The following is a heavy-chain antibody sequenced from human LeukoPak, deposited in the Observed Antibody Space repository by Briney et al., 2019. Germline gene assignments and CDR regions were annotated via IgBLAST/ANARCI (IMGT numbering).Heavy chain of an antibody. D-gene: IGHD3-10*01. Sequence: SETLSLTCTVSGGSISSYYWSWIRQPPGKGLEWIGYIYYSGSTNYNPSLKSRVTISVDTSKNQFSLKLSSVTAADTAVYYCARAVGVRGGDYYYMDVWGKGTTVTVSS. CDR2: IYYSGST. V-gene: IGHV4-59*01. J-gene: IGHJ6*03. CDR3: ARAVGVRGGDYYYMDV. CDR1: GGSISSYY.